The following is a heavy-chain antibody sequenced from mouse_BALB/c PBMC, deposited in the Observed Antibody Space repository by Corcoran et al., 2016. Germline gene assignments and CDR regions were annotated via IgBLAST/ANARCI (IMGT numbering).Heavy chain of an antibody. J-gene: IGHJ1*01. Sequence: DVQLQESGPGLVKPSQSLSLTCSVTGYSITSGYYWNWIRQFPGNKLEWMGYISYDGSNNYNPSLKNRISITRDTSKNQFFLKLNSLTTEDTATYYCANGNYWYFDVWGAGTTVTVSS. V-gene: IGHV3-6*02. D-gene: IGHD2-1*01. CDR3: ANGNYWYFDV. CDR1: GYSITSGYY. CDR2: ISYDGSN.